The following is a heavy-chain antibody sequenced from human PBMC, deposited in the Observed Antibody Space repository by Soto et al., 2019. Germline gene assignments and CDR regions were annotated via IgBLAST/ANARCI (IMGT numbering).Heavy chain of an antibody. D-gene: IGHD2-15*01. CDR1: GGSISSYY. J-gene: IGHJ6*02. CDR2: IYTSGST. Sequence: SETLSLTCTVSGGSISSYYWSWIRQPAGKGLEWIGRIYTSGSTNYNPSLKSRVTMSVDTSKNQFSLTLSSVTAADTAVYYCARIVPCGSCYPTYYYYGMDVWGQGTTVTVSS. V-gene: IGHV4-4*07. CDR3: ARIVPCGSCYPTYYYYGMDV.